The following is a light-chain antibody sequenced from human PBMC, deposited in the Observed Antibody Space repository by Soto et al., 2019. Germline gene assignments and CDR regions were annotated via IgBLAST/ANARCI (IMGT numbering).Light chain of an antibody. V-gene: IGKV3-20*01. CDR3: HQFGSSPPRS. CDR1: QSVTSSS. Sequence: EIGLTQSPGTLSLSPGERATLSCRARQSVTSSSLAWYQQKSGQAPRLLIYGTSNRATGIPDRFSGSGSGTEFTLTISRLEPEDFAVYYCHQFGSSPPRSFGQGTKVEIK. J-gene: IGKJ1*01. CDR2: GTS.